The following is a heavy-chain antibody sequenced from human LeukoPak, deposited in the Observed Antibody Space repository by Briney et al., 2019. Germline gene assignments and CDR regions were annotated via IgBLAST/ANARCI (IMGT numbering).Heavy chain of an antibody. CDR3: ARGTLGATSMDV. CDR1: GYTFTSYD. CDR2: MNPNSGNT. V-gene: IGHV1-8*01. Sequence: ASVKVSCKASGYTFTSYDINWVRQATEQGLEWMGWMNPNSGNTGYAQKFQGRVTMTRNTSISTAYMELSSLRSEDTAVYYCARGTLGATSMDVWGQGTTVTVSS. J-gene: IGHJ6*02. D-gene: IGHD1-26*01.